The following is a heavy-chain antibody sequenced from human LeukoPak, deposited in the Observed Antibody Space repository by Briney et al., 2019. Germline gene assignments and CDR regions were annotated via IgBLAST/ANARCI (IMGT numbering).Heavy chain of an antibody. D-gene: IGHD3-22*01. V-gene: IGHV1-8*01. CDR1: GYTFTSYD. CDR3: ARGGDSSGYYRV. CDR2: MNPNSGNT. Sequence: ASVKVSCKAFGYTFTSYDINWVRQATGQGLEWMGWMNPNSGNTGYAQKFQGRVTMTRNTSISTAYMELSSLRSEDTAVYYCARGGDSSGYYRVWGQGTLVTVSS. J-gene: IGHJ4*02.